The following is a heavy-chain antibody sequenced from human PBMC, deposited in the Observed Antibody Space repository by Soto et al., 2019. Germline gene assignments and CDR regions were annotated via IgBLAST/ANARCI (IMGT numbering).Heavy chain of an antibody. CDR3: ARDIVLMGLRGAFDI. V-gene: IGHV1-3*01. CDR2: INAGNGNT. D-gene: IGHD2-8*01. J-gene: IGHJ3*02. CDR1: GYTFTSYA. Sequence: ASVKVSCKASGYTFTSYAMHWVRQAPGQRLEWMGWINAGNGNTKYSQKFQGRGTITRDTSASTAYMELRSLRSEDTAVYYCARDIVLMGLRGAFDIWGQGTMVTVSS.